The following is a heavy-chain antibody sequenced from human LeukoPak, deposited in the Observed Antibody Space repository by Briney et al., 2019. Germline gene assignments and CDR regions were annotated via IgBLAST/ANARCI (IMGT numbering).Heavy chain of an antibody. V-gene: IGHV4-38-2*02. D-gene: IGHD4-11*01. CDR2: IYHSGST. J-gene: IGHJ4*02. Sequence: SETLSLTCTVSGYSISSGYYWGWIRQPPGEGLEWIGSIYHSGSTYYNPSLKSRVTISVDTSKNQFSLKLSSVTAADTAVYYCARDETVTNPFDYWGQGTLVTVSS. CDR1: GYSISSGYY. CDR3: ARDETVTNPFDY.